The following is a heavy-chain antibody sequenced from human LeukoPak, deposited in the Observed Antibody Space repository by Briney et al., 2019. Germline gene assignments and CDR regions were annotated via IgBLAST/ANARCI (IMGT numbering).Heavy chain of an antibody. CDR3: ATSGFWSGYYAVDY. J-gene: IGHJ4*02. D-gene: IGHD3-3*01. CDR2: IIPIFGTA. CDR1: GGTFSSYA. V-gene: IGHV1-69*13. Sequence: ASVKVSCKASGGTFSSYAISWVRQAPGQGLEWMGGIIPIFGTANYAQKFQGRVTITADESTSTAYMELSSLRSEDTAVYYCATSGFWSGYYAVDYWGQGTLVTVSS.